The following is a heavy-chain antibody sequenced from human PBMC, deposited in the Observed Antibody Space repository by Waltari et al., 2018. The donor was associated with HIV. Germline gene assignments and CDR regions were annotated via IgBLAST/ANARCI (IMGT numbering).Heavy chain of an antibody. CDR2: ISFDGTNI. J-gene: IGHJ6*02. CDR3: TRERQKDIVEVQRYGMDV. V-gene: IGHV3-30-3*01. Sequence: QVQLVESGGGVVQPGRSLRLSCEGSEFTFSSYGVHWVRQAPGKGLEWVAFISFDGTNIYYADSVKGRFTISRDNSKNTVYLQMDSLRPDDSAVYYCTRERQKDIVEVQRYGMDVWGQGTTVTVSS. CDR1: EFTFSSYG. D-gene: IGHD2-2*01.